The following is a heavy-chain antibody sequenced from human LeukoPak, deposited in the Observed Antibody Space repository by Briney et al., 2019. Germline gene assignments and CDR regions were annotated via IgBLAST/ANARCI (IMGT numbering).Heavy chain of an antibody. V-gene: IGHV4-34*01. Sequence: SETLSLTCAVYGVSFSGYYWSWIRQPPGKGLEWIGELNQSGSTNYNPSLKSRLTISVDTSKNQFSLKLSSVTAADTAVYYCGGWLYEITGNWFDPWGQGTLVTVSS. D-gene: IGHD6-19*01. CDR1: GVSFSGYY. CDR3: GGWLYEITGNWFDP. J-gene: IGHJ5*02. CDR2: LNQSGST.